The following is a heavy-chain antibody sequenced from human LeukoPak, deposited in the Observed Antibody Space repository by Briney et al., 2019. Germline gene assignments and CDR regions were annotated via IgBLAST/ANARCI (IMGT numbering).Heavy chain of an antibody. Sequence: SETLSLTCTVSGGSISSSSYYWGWIRQPPGKGLEWIGSIYYSGSTYYNPSLKSRVTISVDTSKNQFSLKLSSVTAADTAVYYCARHASSGWDPYLDYWGQGTLVTVSS. D-gene: IGHD6-19*01. CDR2: IYYSGST. J-gene: IGHJ4*02. CDR3: ARHASSGWDPYLDY. V-gene: IGHV4-39*01. CDR1: GGSISSSSYY.